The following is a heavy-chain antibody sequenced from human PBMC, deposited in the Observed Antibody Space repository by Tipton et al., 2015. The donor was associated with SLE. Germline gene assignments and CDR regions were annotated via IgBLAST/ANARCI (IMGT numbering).Heavy chain of an antibody. D-gene: IGHD2-2*01. Sequence: SLRLSCMVSGIIFADYTMTWVRQAPGKGLEWVGFIRSKTNGGATGYAASVQGRFTISRDDSRSVAYLQMNSLKTEDTAVYYCVRDSSLWSTDYWGQGTLVTVSS. V-gene: IGHV3-49*04. CDR1: GIIFADYT. CDR2: IRSKTNGGAT. J-gene: IGHJ4*02. CDR3: VRDSSLWSTDY.